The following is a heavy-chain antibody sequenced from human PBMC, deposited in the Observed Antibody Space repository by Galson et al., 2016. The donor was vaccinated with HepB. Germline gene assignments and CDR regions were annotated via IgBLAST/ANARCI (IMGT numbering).Heavy chain of an antibody. CDR1: GFTFSSYG. J-gene: IGHJ4*02. D-gene: IGHD3-3*01. CDR3: GLGQDEMPTIFDF. Sequence: SLRLSCAASGFTFSSYGMYWVRQAPGKGLEWVAVISYDGSKKYHADSVKGRFTISRDNSKNTLYLQLNTLRADDTAAYYCGLGQDEMPTIFDFWGQGALVTVSS. CDR2: ISYDGSKK. V-gene: IGHV3-30*03.